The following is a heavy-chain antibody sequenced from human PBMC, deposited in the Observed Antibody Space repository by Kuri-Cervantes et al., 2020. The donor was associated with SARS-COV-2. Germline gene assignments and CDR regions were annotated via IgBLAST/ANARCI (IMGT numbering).Heavy chain of an antibody. Sequence: SQTPSLTRAISGDSASSNSAARNSIRQPPSRGLECLGRTYSRSKWYNDYAVSVNSRITIYPDTSKNQFSLQLNSVTPEDTAVYYCAREDSSSNPTNWFDPGGQGTLVTVSS. D-gene: IGHD6-13*01. CDR3: AREDSSSNPTNWFDP. CDR1: GDSASSNSAA. V-gene: IGHV6-1*01. J-gene: IGHJ5*02. CDR2: TYSRSKWYN.